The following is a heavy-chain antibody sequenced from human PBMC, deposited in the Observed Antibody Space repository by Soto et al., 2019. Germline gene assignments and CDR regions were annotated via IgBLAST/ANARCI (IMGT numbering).Heavy chain of an antibody. V-gene: IGHV3-66*01. D-gene: IGHD5-12*01. J-gene: IGHJ4*02. Sequence: EVQLVESGGGLVQPGGSLRLSCAASGFTVSNNYIYWVRQAPGKGLEWVSIIYTGGSTYYADSVRGRFTISRDNSKNTVYLQMNSQRSEDTAVFYCAGGGSGYDPVDYWGQGTLVTVSS. CDR2: IYTGGST. CDR3: AGGGSGYDPVDY. CDR1: GFTVSNNY.